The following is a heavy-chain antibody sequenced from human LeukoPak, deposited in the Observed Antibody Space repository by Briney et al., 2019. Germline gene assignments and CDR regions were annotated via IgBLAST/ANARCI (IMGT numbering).Heavy chain of an antibody. Sequence: ASVKVSCKASGYTFTSYYMHWVRQAPGQGLEWMGIINPSGGSTSYAQKFQGRVTMTRDTSTSTVYMELSSLRAEDTAVYYCARDGRLKYDFWSGYYDYWGQGTLVTVSS. J-gene: IGHJ4*02. CDR3: ARDGRLKYDFWSGYYDY. D-gene: IGHD3-3*01. CDR1: GYTFTSYY. CDR2: INPSGGST. V-gene: IGHV1-46*01.